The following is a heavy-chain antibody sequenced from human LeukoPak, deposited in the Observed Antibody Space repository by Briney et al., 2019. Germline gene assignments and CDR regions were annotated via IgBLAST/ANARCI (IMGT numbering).Heavy chain of an antibody. CDR2: INPNSGGT. J-gene: IGHJ4*02. Sequence: GASVTVSCKASGYTFTGYYMHWVRQAPGQGLEWMGRINPNSGGTNYAQKFQGRVTMTRDTSISTAYMELSRLRSDDTAVYYCARLYIAAADYFDYWGQGTLVTVSS. CDR3: ARLYIAAADYFDY. V-gene: IGHV1-2*06. D-gene: IGHD6-13*01. CDR1: GYTFTGYY.